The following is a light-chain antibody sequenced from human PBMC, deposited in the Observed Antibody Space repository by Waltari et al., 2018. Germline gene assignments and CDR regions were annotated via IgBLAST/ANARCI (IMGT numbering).Light chain of an antibody. J-gene: IGLJ2*01. V-gene: IGLV1-47*01. Sequence: QSVLTQPPSASGTPGHRVTLSSSGSSSNIGSNYVYWYQPLPGTAPKLLIYTNNQRPTGVPDRFSGSKSGTSASLAITGLRSEDEADYYCAAWEDSLRVVFGGGTKLTVL. CDR2: TNN. CDR1: SSNIGSNY. CDR3: AAWEDSLRVV.